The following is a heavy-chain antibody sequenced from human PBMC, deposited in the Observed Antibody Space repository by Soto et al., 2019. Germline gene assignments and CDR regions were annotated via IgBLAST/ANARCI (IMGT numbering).Heavy chain of an antibody. J-gene: IGHJ6*02. D-gene: IGHD4-17*01. CDR1: GGSFSDHY. CDR2: INQSGGT. CDR3: ARITYGDFFYGLDV. Sequence: SETLSLTCGVYGGSFSDHYWNCIRQTPGKGLEWIGEINQSGGTHYNPSLKSRVTISVDTSKNQLSLKVTSVTAADTALYYCARITYGDFFYGLDVWGQGAPVTVSS. V-gene: IGHV4-34*01.